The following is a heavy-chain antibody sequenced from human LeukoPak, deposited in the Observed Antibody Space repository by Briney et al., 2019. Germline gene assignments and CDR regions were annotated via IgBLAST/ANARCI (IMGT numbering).Heavy chain of an antibody. CDR2: ISVGGDAT. V-gene: IGHV3-23*01. CDR3: AKRRYCDDFRCRDFDY. Sequence: QPGGSLRLSCAASGFTFRSYAMSWVRQAPGKGLEWVSAISVGGDATYYADSVKGRFTISRDNSKNTLYLEMNSLRSGDTAVYYCAKRRYCDDFRCRDFDYWGQGTLVTVSS. CDR1: GFTFRSYA. J-gene: IGHJ4*02. D-gene: IGHD2-15*01.